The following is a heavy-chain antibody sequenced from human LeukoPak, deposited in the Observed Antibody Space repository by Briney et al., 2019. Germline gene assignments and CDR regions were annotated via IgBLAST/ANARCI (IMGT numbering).Heavy chain of an antibody. J-gene: IGHJ4*02. Sequence: SVNVSCKASGGTFNTYAINWVRQAPGQGLEWMGRIIPLLGRVNHAQNFQGRVTITADKSTSTAYMELSSLRSEDTAVYYCARVSCSGGSCYFDYWGQGTLVTVSS. D-gene: IGHD2-15*01. CDR1: GGTFNTYA. CDR3: ARVSCSGGSCYFDY. CDR2: IIPLLGRV. V-gene: IGHV1-69*04.